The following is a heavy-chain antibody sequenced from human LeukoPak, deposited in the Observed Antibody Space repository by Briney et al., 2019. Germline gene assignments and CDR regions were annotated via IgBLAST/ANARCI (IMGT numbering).Heavy chain of an antibody. CDR1: GYSFTSYY. CDR3: ASTVTETPGDY. CDR2: INPSGGST. D-gene: IGHD3-10*01. V-gene: IGHV1-46*01. Sequence: GASVKVSCKASGYSFTSYYMHWVRQAPGQGLEWMGIINPSGGSTSYAQKFQGRVTMTRDMSTSTVYMELSSLRSEDTAVYYCASTVTETPGDYWGQGTLVTVSS. J-gene: IGHJ4*02.